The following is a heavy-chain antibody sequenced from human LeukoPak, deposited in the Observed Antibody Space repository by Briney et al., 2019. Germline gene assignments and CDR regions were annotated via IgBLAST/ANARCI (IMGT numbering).Heavy chain of an antibody. J-gene: IGHJ5*02. CDR2: IIPIFGTA. D-gene: IGHD1-26*01. V-gene: IGHV1-69*05. CDR1: GGTFSSYA. CDR3: ARGSGSYYRFDP. Sequence: SVKVSCKASGGTFSSYAISWVRQAPGQGLEWMGGIIPIFGTANYAQKFQGRVTITTDESTSTAYMELSSLRSEDTAVYYCARGSGSYYRFDPWGQGTLVAVSS.